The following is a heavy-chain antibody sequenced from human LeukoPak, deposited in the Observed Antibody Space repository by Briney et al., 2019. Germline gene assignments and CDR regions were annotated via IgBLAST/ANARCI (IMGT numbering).Heavy chain of an antibody. J-gene: IGHJ6*03. CDR2: IIPIFGTA. CDR3: ARAIVIRGFNYYYYYYMDV. Sequence: EASVKVSFKASGGTFSSYAISWVRQAPGQGLEWMGGIIPIFGTANYAQKFQGRVTITADESTSTAYMELSSLRSEDTAVYYCARAIVIRGFNYYYYYYMDVWGKGTTVTVSS. V-gene: IGHV1-69*13. CDR1: GGTFSSYA. D-gene: IGHD3-10*01.